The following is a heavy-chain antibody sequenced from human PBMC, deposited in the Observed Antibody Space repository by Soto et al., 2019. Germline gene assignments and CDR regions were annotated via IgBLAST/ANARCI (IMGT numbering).Heavy chain of an antibody. CDR1: GFTFSSYG. V-gene: IGHV3-30*18. CDR3: AKAIAGNSSHRYGNYYYYYGMDV. Sequence: GGSLRLSCAASGFTFSSYGMHWVRQAPGKGLEWVAVISYDGSNKYYADSVKGRFTISRDNSKNTLYLQMNSLRAEDMAVYYCAKAIAGNSSHRYGNYYYYYGMDVWGQGTTVTV. J-gene: IGHJ6*02. D-gene: IGHD6-6*01. CDR2: ISYDGSNK.